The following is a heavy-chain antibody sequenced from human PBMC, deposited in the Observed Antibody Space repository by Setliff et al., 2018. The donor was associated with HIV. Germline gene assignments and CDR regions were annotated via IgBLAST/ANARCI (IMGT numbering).Heavy chain of an antibody. CDR1: GFSVGTYY. J-gene: IGHJ4*02. CDR2: IYSGGRA. D-gene: IGHD3-22*01. CDR3: ARGALISWDSSDDLWY. Sequence: GSLRLSCAVYGFSVGTYYMTWVRQAPGKGLEWVSVIYSGGRAYYADSVKGRFTVSRDNSNNTLYLQMNSLRAEDTAVYYCARGALISWDSSDDLWYWGQETLVTVSS. V-gene: IGHV3-53*01.